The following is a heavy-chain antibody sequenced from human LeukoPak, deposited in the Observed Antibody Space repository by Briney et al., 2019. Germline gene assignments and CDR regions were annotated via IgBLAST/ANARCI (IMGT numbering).Heavy chain of an antibody. CDR3: AHRADYDILTGYYNPYYFDY. J-gene: IGHJ4*02. CDR2: IYWEDDK. V-gene: IGHV2-5*02. CDR1: GFSLSTSGVG. D-gene: IGHD3-9*01. Sequence: SGPTLVNPTQTLTLTCTFSGFSLSTSGVGVGWICQPPGKALEWLALIYWEDDKRYSPSLKSRLTITKDTSKNQVVLTMTNMDPVDTATYYCAHRADYDILTGYYNPYYFDYWGQGTLVTVSS.